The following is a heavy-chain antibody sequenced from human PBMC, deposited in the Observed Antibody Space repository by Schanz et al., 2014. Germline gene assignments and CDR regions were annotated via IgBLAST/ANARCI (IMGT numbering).Heavy chain of an antibody. V-gene: IGHV1-8*01. D-gene: IGHD5-12*01. CDR3: ARAFGGYDPAGALDY. J-gene: IGHJ4*02. CDR1: GYNITSND. Sequence: QVHLVQSGAEVKKPGASVKVSCKASGYNITSNDVTWVRQATGQGLEWMGWMNPNSGNTGYAQKFQGRVTMTRNASISTAYMELSSLRSEDTAVYYCARAFGGYDPAGALDYWGQGTLVTVSS. CDR2: MNPNSGNT.